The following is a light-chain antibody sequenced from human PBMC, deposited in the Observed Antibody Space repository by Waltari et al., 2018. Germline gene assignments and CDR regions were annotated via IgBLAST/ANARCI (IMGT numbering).Light chain of an antibody. CDR3: AAWDDSLRAVV. J-gene: IGLJ2*01. CDR2: SND. V-gene: IGLV1-44*01. Sequence: QSVLTQPPSASGTPGQRVTISCSGSNSNVRVNPVTWYQQLPGAAPEVHISSNDQRPSGVPDRSSGSKTGTSASLAISGLQSEDEAHYYCAAWDDSLRAVVFGGGTKVTVL. CDR1: NSNVRVNP.